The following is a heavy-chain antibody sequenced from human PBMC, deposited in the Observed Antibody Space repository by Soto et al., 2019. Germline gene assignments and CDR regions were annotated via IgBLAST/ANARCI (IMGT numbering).Heavy chain of an antibody. D-gene: IGHD5-18*01. V-gene: IGHV4-59*01. J-gene: IGHJ6*02. CDR3: ARARPIQLWPRLYYYYGMDV. CDR2: IYYSGGT. CDR1: GGSISSYY. Sequence: SETLSLTCTVSGGSISSYYWSWIRQPPGKGLEWIGYIYYSGGTNYNPSLKSRVTISVDTSKNQFSLKLSSVTAADTAVYYCARARPIQLWPRLYYYYGMDVWGQGTTVTVSS.